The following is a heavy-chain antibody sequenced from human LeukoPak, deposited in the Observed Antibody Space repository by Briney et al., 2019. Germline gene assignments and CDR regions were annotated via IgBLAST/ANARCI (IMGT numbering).Heavy chain of an antibody. J-gene: IGHJ3*02. CDR3: ARGNWYYDSSGYYYNAFDI. CDR1: GGSISSSSYY. Sequence: PSETLSLTCTVSGGSISSSSYYWSWIRQPPGKGLEWIGYIYYSGSTNYNPSLKSRVTISVDTSKNQFSLKLSSVTAADTAVYYCARGNWYYDSSGYYYNAFDIWGQGTMVTVAS. V-gene: IGHV4-61*01. D-gene: IGHD3-22*01. CDR2: IYYSGST.